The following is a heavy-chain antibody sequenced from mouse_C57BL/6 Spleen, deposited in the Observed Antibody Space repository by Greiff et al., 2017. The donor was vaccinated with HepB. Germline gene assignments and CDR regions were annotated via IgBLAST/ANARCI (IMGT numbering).Heavy chain of an antibody. CDR3: ARSGDYYGSSSHFDY. V-gene: IGHV1-81*01. Sequence: LVESGAELARPGASVKLSCKASGYTFTSYGISWVKQRTGQGLEWIGEIYPRSGNTYYNEKFKGKATLTADKSSSTAYMELRSLTSEDSAVYFCARSGDYYGSSSHFDYWGQGTTLSVSS. CDR1: GYTFTSYG. D-gene: IGHD1-1*01. J-gene: IGHJ2*01. CDR2: IYPRSGNT.